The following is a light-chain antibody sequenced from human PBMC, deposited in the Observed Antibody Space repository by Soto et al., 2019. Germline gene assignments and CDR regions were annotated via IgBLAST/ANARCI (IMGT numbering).Light chain of an antibody. CDR2: EVS. CDR3: MQDVELPFT. V-gene: IGKV2D-29*01. CDR1: QSLLHRDGKTY. Sequence: VLTQTPLSLSVTPGQPASMSCMSRQSLLHRDGKTYLYWYLQKPGQPPQLLIYEVSNRSSGVPDRFSASGSGTDFTLKLSRVEAEDVGVYYCMQDVELPFTFGGGNKVDIK. J-gene: IGKJ4*01.